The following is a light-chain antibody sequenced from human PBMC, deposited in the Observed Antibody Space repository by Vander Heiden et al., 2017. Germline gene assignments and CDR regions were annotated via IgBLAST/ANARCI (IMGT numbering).Light chain of an antibody. Sequence: QSVLTQPPSGSGAPGQRVTTSCTGSTSTIGAGYDVHWYQQLPGTAPKLLIYDNINRPSGVPDRFSGSKSGTSASLAITGLQAEDEADYYCQSYDSSLGGHVVFGGGTKLTVL. J-gene: IGLJ2*01. CDR3: QSYDSSLGGHVV. CDR2: DNI. CDR1: TSTIGAGYD. V-gene: IGLV1-40*01.